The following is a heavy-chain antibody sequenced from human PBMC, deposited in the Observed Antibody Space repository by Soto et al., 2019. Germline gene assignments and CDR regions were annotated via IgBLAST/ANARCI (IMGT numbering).Heavy chain of an antibody. CDR1: GFTFSSYG. D-gene: IGHD1-1*01. V-gene: IGHV3-30*18. J-gene: IGHJ4*02. Sequence: GGSLRLSCAASGFTFSSYGMHWVRQAPGKGLEWVAVISYDGSNKYYADSVKGRFTISRDNSKNTLYLQMNSLRAEDTAVYYCAKDKGNWNRPVDYWGQGTLVTVSS. CDR2: ISYDGSNK. CDR3: AKDKGNWNRPVDY.